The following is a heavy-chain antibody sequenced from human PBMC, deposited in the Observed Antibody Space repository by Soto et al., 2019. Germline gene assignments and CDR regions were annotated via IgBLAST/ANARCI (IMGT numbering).Heavy chain of an antibody. CDR1: GFSLSTSGVG. J-gene: IGHJ4*02. V-gene: IGHV2-5*02. CDR3: ARTNRRRYFDF. D-gene: IGHD2-8*01. Sequence: QITLKESGPTLVKPTQTLTLTCTFSGFSLSTSGVGVGWIRQPPGKPLEWLALIYWDDDKRYSPSLKSRLTSTKDTAKNQVFLTLTDMDPVDKATYYCARTNRRRYFDFWGQGTLVTVSS. CDR2: IYWDDDK.